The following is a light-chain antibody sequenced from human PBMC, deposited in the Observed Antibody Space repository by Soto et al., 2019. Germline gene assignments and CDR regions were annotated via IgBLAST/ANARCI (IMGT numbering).Light chain of an antibody. CDR2: GAS. J-gene: IGKJ4*01. V-gene: IGKV3-15*01. CDR1: RGVSSD. Sequence: EIVRTQSPATLSVSPGERVILSCRASRGVSSDLAWYQQKPCQAPRLLIYGASTRATGIPARFSGSGSGTEFTLTISSLQSEDFAVYYCQQYKNWPTLTFGEGTKVDIK. CDR3: QQYKNWPTLT.